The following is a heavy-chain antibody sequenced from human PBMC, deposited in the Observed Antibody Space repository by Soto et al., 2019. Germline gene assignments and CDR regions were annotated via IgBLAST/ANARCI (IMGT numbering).Heavy chain of an antibody. CDR2: ISYDGSNK. Sequence: QVQLVESGGGVVQPGRSLRLSCAASGFTFSSYGMHWVRQAPGKGLEWVAVISYDGSNKYYADSVKGRFTISRDNSQNTVYLQMNSLRAEDTAVYYCAKAELEWLLAGFGMDVWGQGTTVTVSS. V-gene: IGHV3-30*18. CDR1: GFTFSSYG. CDR3: AKAELEWLLAGFGMDV. J-gene: IGHJ6*02. D-gene: IGHD3-3*01.